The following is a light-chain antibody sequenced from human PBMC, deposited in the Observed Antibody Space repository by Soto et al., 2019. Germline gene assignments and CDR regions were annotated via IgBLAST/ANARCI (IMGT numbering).Light chain of an antibody. CDR2: VNI. J-gene: IGLJ1*01. Sequence: QSVLTQPPSVSGAPGQRVTISCTGSSSNIGAGYDVHWYQQLPGTAPKLLIFVNINRPSGVPDRFSGSKSGTSASLAITGLRAEDEADYYCAAWDDSLSGAYVFGTGTKVTVL. CDR1: SSNIGAGYD. V-gene: IGLV1-40*01. CDR3: AAWDDSLSGAYV.